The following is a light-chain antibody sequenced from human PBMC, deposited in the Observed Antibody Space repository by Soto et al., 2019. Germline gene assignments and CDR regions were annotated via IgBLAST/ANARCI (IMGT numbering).Light chain of an antibody. V-gene: IGLV1-40*01. CDR3: QSYDSSLSGPYV. CDR2: DNS. J-gene: IGLJ1*01. Sequence: QSVLTQPPSVSGAPGQRVTVSCSGSSSNIGAGYYVHWYQQLPGTAPKLLIYDNSNRPSGVSDRFSASKSGTSASLAITGLQAEDEADYYCQSYDSSLSGPYVFGTGTKVTVL. CDR1: SSNIGAGYY.